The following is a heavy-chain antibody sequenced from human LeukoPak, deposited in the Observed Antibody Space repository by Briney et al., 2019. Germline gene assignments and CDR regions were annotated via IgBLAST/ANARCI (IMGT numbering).Heavy chain of an antibody. D-gene: IGHD3-22*01. J-gene: IGHJ4*02. CDR2: VVHSGST. CDR3: ARRDYYDNSDDNYHSFEY. V-gene: IGHV4-4*02. Sequence: PSGTLSLTCAVSGGSISSNKWWSWLRQAPGKGLEWLGEVVHSGSTNYNPSLKSRVTISVDKSKNQFSLRLNSVTAADTAVYYRARRDYYDNSDDNYHSFEYWGQGTLVTVSS. CDR1: GGSISSNKW.